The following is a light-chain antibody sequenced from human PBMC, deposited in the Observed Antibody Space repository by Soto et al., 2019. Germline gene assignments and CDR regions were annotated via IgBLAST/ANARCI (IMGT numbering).Light chain of an antibody. CDR2: TTN. CDR1: SSNIGTSS. CDR3: AAWDDSLNGHV. J-gene: IGLJ1*01. Sequence: QCMLSRPHSASGSPGQTVTIYSSGSSSNIGTSSVHWFQQLPGTAPKLLISTTNQRPSGVPERFSGSKSGTSASLAISGLQSEDEADYYCAAWDDSLNGHVFGTGTKVTV. V-gene: IGLV1-44*01.